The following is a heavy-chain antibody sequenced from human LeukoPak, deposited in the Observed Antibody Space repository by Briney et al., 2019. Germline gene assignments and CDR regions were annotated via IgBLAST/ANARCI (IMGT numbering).Heavy chain of an antibody. Sequence: SETLSLTCTVSGGSISSSSYYWGWIRQPPGKGLEWIGSIYYSGSTYYNPSLKSRVTISVDTSKNQFSLRLSSVTAADTAVYYCARDLISSSWYGEEYFQHWGQGTLVTVSS. D-gene: IGHD6-13*01. CDR2: IYYSGST. J-gene: IGHJ1*01. CDR1: GGSISSSSYY. V-gene: IGHV4-39*07. CDR3: ARDLISSSWYGEEYFQH.